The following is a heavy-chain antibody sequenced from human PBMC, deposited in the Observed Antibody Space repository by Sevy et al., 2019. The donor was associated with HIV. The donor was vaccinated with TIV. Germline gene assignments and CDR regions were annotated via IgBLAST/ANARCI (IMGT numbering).Heavy chain of an antibody. V-gene: IGHV3-23*01. D-gene: IGHD2-8*01. CDR1: GFTFSKYS. J-gene: IGHJ4*02. Sequence: GGSLRLSCAASGFTFSKYSMSWVRQPPGKGLEWVSTLSFGCGEINYADSVKGRFTISRDNSKSSMYLQMNNLRLEDTAVYYCAREVGTKSLDYWGQGTLVTVSS. CDR3: AREVGTKSLDY. CDR2: LSFGCGEI.